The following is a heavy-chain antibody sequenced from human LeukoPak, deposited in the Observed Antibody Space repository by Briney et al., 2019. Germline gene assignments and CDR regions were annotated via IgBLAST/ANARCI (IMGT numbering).Heavy chain of an antibody. J-gene: IGHJ6*02. CDR1: GFTFSSYG. Sequence: PGRSLRLSCAASGFTFSSYGMHWVRQAPGKGLEWVAVISDDGNNEYYAHSVKGRFTISRDNSKNSLYLQMNRLRPDDTAVYYCATLAVNGALQADGMDAWGQGTTLTVSS. V-gene: IGHV3-30*19. D-gene: IGHD2-8*01. CDR3: ATLAVNGALQADGMDA. CDR2: ISDDGNNE.